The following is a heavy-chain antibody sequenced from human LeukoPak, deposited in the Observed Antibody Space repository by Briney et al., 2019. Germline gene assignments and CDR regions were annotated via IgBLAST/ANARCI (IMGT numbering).Heavy chain of an antibody. Sequence: TSSETLSLTGAVSGYSLRGNNYWGWVGRPPGKGREWIGSIYYIGGTYSNLSLKSRVTISVDTSKNQFSLKLSSVTAADTAVYYCARHESHCSGGSCYEEGDYWGQGTLVTVSS. CDR3: ARHESHCSGGSCYEEGDY. D-gene: IGHD2-15*01. V-gene: IGHV4-38-2*01. CDR2: IYYIGGT. CDR1: GYSLRGNNY. J-gene: IGHJ4*02.